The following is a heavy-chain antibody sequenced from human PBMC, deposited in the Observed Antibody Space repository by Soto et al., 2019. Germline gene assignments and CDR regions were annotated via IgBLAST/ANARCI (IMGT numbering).Heavy chain of an antibody. J-gene: IGHJ5*02. V-gene: IGHV1-46*02. CDR2: INPTEGRT. CDR3: ARGRGISFGYNWFDP. D-gene: IGHD3-3*01. CDR1: GYPFNSYH. Sequence: QVQLVQSGAEVRKPGASVKLSCQTSGYPFNSYHMHWVRQAPGQGLEWMGVINPTEGRTRYSQRFQDRVIMTRDTSTSTVSMELSSLRSEDTAIYFCARGRGISFGYNWFDPWGRGTLVTVSS.